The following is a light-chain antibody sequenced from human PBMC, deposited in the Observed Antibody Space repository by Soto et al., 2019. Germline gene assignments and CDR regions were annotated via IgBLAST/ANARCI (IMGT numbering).Light chain of an antibody. Sequence: AIRMTQAPSSVSSSIGDRVTITCRASQGISSYLAWYQQKPGQAPKLLIYAASTLQSGVPSRVSGSGSGTDFTLTISCLQSEYFATYYCQQYYSYSWTFGQGTK. CDR2: AAS. V-gene: IGKV1-8*01. J-gene: IGKJ1*01. CDR3: QQYYSYSWT. CDR1: QGISSY.